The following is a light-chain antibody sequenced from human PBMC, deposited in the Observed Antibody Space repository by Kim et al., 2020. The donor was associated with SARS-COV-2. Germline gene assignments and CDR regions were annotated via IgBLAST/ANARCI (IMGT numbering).Light chain of an antibody. J-gene: IGLJ3*02. Sequence: PGKPAGITCGGNNIGSKSVHWYQQKPGQAPVLVIYYDSDRPSGIPERFSGSNSGNTATLTISRVEAGDEADYYCQVWDTSSDHWVFGGGTQLTVL. CDR2: YDS. CDR3: QVWDTSSDHWV. CDR1: NIGSKS. V-gene: IGLV3-21*04.